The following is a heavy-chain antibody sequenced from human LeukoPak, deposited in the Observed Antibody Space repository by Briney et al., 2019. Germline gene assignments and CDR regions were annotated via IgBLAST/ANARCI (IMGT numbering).Heavy chain of an antibody. CDR3: ARRQWLVEGAFDI. CDR1: GYSISSGYY. V-gene: IGHV4-38-2*02. CDR2: IYHSGST. Sequence: SETLSLTCTVSGYSISSGYYWGWIRQPPGKGLEWIGSIYHSGSTYYNPSLKSRVTISVDTSKNQFSLKLSSVTAADTAVYYCARRQWLVEGAFDIWGQGTMVTVSS. J-gene: IGHJ3*02. D-gene: IGHD6-19*01.